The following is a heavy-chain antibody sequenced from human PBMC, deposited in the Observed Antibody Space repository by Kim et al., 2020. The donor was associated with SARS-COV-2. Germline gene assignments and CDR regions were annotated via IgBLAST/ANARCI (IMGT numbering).Heavy chain of an antibody. CDR1: GFTFSSYG. CDR3: AKGGIQRWQRNYYYYGMDG. Sequence: GGSLRLSCAASGFTFSSYGMHWVRQAPGKGLEWVAVISYDGSNKYYADSVKGRFTISRDNSKNTLYLQMNSLRAEDTAVYYCAKGGIQRWQRNYYYYGMDGWGQGTAVTVSS. J-gene: IGHJ6*02. V-gene: IGHV3-30*18. CDR2: ISYDGSNK. D-gene: IGHD5-18*01.